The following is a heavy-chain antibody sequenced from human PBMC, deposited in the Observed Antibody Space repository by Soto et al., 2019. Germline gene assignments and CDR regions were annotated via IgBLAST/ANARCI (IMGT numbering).Heavy chain of an antibody. CDR2: ITSSGTI. D-gene: IGHD2-2*01. V-gene: IGHV3-48*04. Sequence: GGSLRLSCAASGFTFSTYTMNWVRQAPGKGLEWVSYITSSGTIYYADSVKGRFTISRDNAKNSVYLQTYSLRAEDTALYYCARGDCSGTSCYPRYYYYYMDVWGRGTTVTVSS. CDR1: GFTFSTYT. J-gene: IGHJ6*03. CDR3: ARGDCSGTSCYPRYYYYYMDV.